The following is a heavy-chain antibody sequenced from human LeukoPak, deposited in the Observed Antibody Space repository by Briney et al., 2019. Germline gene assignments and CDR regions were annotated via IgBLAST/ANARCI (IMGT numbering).Heavy chain of an antibody. D-gene: IGHD4-23*01. CDR3: ARDPGDYGGNSVNWFDP. CDR1: GYTFTSYG. V-gene: IGHV1-18*01. CDR2: ISAYNGNT. J-gene: IGHJ5*02. Sequence: GASVKVSCKASGYTFTSYGISWVRQAPGQGLEWMGWISAYNGNTNYAQKLQGRVTMTTDTSTSTAYMELRSLRSGDTAVYYCARDPGDYGGNSVNWFDPWGQGTLVTVSS.